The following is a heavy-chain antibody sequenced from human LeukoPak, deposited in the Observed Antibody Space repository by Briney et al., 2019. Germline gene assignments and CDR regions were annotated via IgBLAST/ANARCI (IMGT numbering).Heavy chain of an antibody. Sequence: GGSLRLSCAASGFTFSTSAMHWVRQAPGKGLEWVAVIWYDGSDKHYAESVKGRFSISRDNSKSTLYLQMNSLRAEDTAVYYCARARGVSTGYRPIDYWGQGTLVAVSS. V-gene: IGHV3-33*01. CDR3: ARARGVSTGYRPIDY. J-gene: IGHJ4*02. CDR1: GFTFSTSA. CDR2: IWYDGSDK. D-gene: IGHD3-22*01.